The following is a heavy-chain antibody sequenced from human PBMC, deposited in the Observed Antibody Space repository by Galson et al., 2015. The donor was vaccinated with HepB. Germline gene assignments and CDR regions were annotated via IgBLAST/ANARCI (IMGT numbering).Heavy chain of an antibody. CDR1: GFTFSSYW. Sequence: SLRLSCAASGFTFSSYWMSWVRQAPGKGLEWVANIKQDGSEKYYVDSVKGRFTISRDNAKNSLYLQMNSLRAEDTAVYYCATGWDYDYVWGSYRYTHGMDVWGQGTTVTVSS. CDR2: IKQDGSEK. V-gene: IGHV3-7*03. D-gene: IGHD3-16*02. CDR3: ATGWDYDYVWGSYRYTHGMDV. J-gene: IGHJ6*02.